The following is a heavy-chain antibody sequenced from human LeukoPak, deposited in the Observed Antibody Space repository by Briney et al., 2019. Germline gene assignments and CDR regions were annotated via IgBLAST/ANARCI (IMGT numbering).Heavy chain of an antibody. Sequence: GSLRLSCAASGFTFSGYEMNWVRQAPGKGLEWIGYIYYSGSTNCNPSLKSRVTISVDTSKNQFSLKLSSVTAADTAVYYCARQRTPYSSFDPWGQGTLVTVSS. CDR3: ARQRTPYSSFDP. J-gene: IGHJ5*02. V-gene: IGHV4-59*08. CDR1: GFTFSGYE. D-gene: IGHD4-11*01. CDR2: IYYSGST.